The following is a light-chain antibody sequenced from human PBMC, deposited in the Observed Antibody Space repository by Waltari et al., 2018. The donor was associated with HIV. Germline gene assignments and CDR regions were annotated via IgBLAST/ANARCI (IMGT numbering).Light chain of an antibody. J-gene: IGLJ1*01. Sequence: QSGLTQPPSASGTPGQRLSISCAGNNPHIGSNFVFCYRQIPGAAPALLVYRNNQRPSGVGDRFSGSRSGASASLVISGLRVEDEADYYCASWDDGLRGHVFGSGTTVSV. CDR2: RNN. V-gene: IGLV1-47*01. CDR1: NPHIGSNF. CDR3: ASWDDGLRGHV.